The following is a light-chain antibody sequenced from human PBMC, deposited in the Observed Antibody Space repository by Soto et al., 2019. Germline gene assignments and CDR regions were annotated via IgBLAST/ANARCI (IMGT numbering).Light chain of an antibody. J-gene: IGKJ2*01. Sequence: EIMMTQSPAALSVSPGERATLFCRASQSVSSSLAWYQHKPGQAPRLLIYGASTRATGVPARFSGSGSGTEFALTITSLQSEDFAVFYCQQYDNWPYTFGQGTKLEIK. CDR3: QQYDNWPYT. V-gene: IGKV3-15*01. CDR1: QSVSSS. CDR2: GAS.